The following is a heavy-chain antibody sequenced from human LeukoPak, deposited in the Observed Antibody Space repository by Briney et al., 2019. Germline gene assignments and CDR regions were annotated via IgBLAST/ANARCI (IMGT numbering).Heavy chain of an antibody. CDR1: GGSISRGSDY. Sequence: SQPLSLTCTLSGGSISRGSDYWRWVRQPAGKGLEWNGCIYNSGSTSCNPSLKSRVTISVDTSKNQFSPKLSSVTAADAAVYYCARGDARDYYGSGSFPFDYWGQGTLVTVSS. J-gene: IGHJ4*02. CDR2: IYNSGST. V-gene: IGHV4-61*02. D-gene: IGHD3-10*01. CDR3: ARGDARDYYGSGSFPFDY.